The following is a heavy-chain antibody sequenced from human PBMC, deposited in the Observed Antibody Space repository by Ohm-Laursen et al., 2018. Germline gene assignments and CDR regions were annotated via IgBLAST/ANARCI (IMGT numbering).Heavy chain of an antibody. V-gene: IGHV3-21*01. Sequence: SLRLSCAASGFSFSTYTLNWVRQAPGKGLAWVSSVSTSGSDTYYADSVKGRFTISRDNAKNSLYLQMNSLRAEDTAAYCCARDQGWVDYWGQGTLVTVSS. CDR1: GFSFSTYT. CDR3: ARDQGWVDY. CDR2: VSTSGSDT. J-gene: IGHJ4*02. D-gene: IGHD6-19*01.